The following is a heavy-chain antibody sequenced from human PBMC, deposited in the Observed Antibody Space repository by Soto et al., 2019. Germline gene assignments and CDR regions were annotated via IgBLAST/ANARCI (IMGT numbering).Heavy chain of an antibody. D-gene: IGHD2-8*01. V-gene: IGHV4-39*01. Sequence: SETLSRTCTVSSGSIASSSYYCGWGRQPPGKGLEWIGSIYYSGSTYYNPSLKSRVTISVDTSKNQFSLKLSSVTAADTVVYYCASDMVYYNWFDTWGQGTLVTVS. J-gene: IGHJ5*02. CDR3: ASDMVYYNWFDT. CDR2: IYYSGST. CDR1: SGSIASSSYY.